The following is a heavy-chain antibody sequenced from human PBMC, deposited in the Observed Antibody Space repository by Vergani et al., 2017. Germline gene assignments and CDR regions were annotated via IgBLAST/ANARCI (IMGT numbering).Heavy chain of an antibody. Sequence: QVQLVQSGAEVKKPGASVKVSCKASGYTCTSYYMHWVRQAPGQGLEWMGIINPSGGSTSYAQKFQGRVTMTRDTSTSTVYMELSSLRSEDTAVYYCARGCLEWLRFGWFDPWGQGTLVTVSS. J-gene: IGHJ5*02. CDR1: GYTCTSYY. CDR3: ARGCLEWLRFGWFDP. D-gene: IGHD3-3*01. CDR2: INPSGGST. V-gene: IGHV1-46*01.